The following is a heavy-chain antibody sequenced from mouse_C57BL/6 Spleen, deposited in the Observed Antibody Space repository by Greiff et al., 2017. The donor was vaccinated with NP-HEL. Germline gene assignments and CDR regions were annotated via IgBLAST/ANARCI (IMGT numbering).Heavy chain of an antibody. Sequence: EVKLVESGGGLVKPGGSLKLSCAASGFTFSSYTMSWVRQTPEKRLEWVATISGGGGNTYYPDSVKGRFTISRDNAKNTLYLQMSSLRSEDTALYYCARTTVVAMDYWGQGTSVTVSS. V-gene: IGHV5-9*01. CDR3: ARTTVVAMDY. D-gene: IGHD1-1*01. CDR2: ISGGGGNT. CDR1: GFTFSSYT. J-gene: IGHJ4*01.